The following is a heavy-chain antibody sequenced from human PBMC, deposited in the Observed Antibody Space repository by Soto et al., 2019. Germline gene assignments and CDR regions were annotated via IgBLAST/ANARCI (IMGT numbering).Heavy chain of an antibody. D-gene: IGHD2-8*02. CDR3: SRQVSYWHGGGGWFDP. Sequence: EVQLVESGGGLVQPGGSLRLSCAASGFTFSAYDMHWVRQPTGKGLEWVSAIGTLHDTYYPDSVKGRFTIPRENAKNSLYLQMNSLTTGDPAVDYLSRQVSYWHGGGGWFDPWGQGTLVTVSS. J-gene: IGHJ5*02. CDR2: IGTLHDT. V-gene: IGHV3-13*01. CDR1: GFTFSAYD.